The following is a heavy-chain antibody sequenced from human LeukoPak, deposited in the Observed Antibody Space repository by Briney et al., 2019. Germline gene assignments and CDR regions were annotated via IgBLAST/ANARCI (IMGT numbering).Heavy chain of an antibody. D-gene: IGHD5-12*01. J-gene: IGHJ4*02. Sequence: GGSLRLSCAASGFTFSSYSMNWVRQAPGKGLEWVSYISSGTDTIYYADAVKGRFTISRDNAKNSLYLQMNSLRDEDTAVYYCARDEGYSGYVQDYWGQGTLVTVSS. CDR3: ARDEGYSGYVQDY. CDR2: ISSGTDTI. CDR1: GFTFSSYS. V-gene: IGHV3-48*02.